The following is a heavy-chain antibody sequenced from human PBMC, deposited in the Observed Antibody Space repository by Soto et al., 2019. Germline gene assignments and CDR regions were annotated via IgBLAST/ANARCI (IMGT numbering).Heavy chain of an antibody. CDR1: GFTFTRYY. D-gene: IGHD3-9*01. J-gene: IGHJ4*02. Sequence: GGSLRLSCVASGFTFTRYYMTWVRQAPGKGLEWVASINLDGSEQFYVDSVKGRFIISRDNARSSLYLQMNSLRAEDTALYFCSRENWFQDYWGPGTLVTVSS. CDR3: SRENWFQDY. CDR2: INLDGSEQ. V-gene: IGHV3-7*03.